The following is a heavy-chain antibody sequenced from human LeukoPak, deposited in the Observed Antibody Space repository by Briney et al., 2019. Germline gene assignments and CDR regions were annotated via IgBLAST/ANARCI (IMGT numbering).Heavy chain of an antibody. D-gene: IGHD3-10*01. CDR2: INYSGST. J-gene: IGHJ4*02. CDR3: ARHTSRGAYLDY. V-gene: IGHV4-59*08. Sequence: SETLSLTCTISGGSIGSYFWNWIRQSPGKGLQWIGYINYSGSTNYNPSLESRVTISVDTSKNQFSLKLSSVTAADTAVYYCARHTSRGAYLDYWGQGTLVTVSS. CDR1: GGSIGSYF.